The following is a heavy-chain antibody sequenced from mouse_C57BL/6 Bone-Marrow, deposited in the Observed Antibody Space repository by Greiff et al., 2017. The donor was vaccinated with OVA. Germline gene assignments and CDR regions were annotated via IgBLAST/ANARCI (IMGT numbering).Heavy chain of an antibody. CDR2: IWSDGST. V-gene: IGHV2-6*03. Sequence: VKLVESGPGLVAPSQSLSITCTVSGFSLTSCGVHWVRQPPGKGLEWLVVIWSDGSTTYNSALNSRLSISKDNSKSQVFLKMNSLQTDDTAMYYCARYCYGSVWYFDVWGTGTTVTVSS. J-gene: IGHJ1*03. CDR3: ARYCYGSVWYFDV. D-gene: IGHD1-1*01. CDR1: GFSLTSCG.